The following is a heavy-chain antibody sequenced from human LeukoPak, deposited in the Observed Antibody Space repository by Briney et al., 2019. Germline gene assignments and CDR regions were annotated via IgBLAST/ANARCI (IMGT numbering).Heavy chain of an antibody. Sequence: EGCLRLSCVASGFTFSSYAMSWVRQAPGKGLEWVSGISGSGGSTYYADSVKGRFTISRDNSKNTLFLQMNSLRAEDTVVYYCAKETYSSGWYPYFDYWGQGTLVTVSS. J-gene: IGHJ4*02. CDR2: ISGSGGST. CDR3: AKETYSSGWYPYFDY. CDR1: GFTFSSYA. V-gene: IGHV3-23*01. D-gene: IGHD6-19*01.